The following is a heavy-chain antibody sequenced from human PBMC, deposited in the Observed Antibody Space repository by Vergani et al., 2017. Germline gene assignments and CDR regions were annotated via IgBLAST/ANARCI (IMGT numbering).Heavy chain of an antibody. J-gene: IGHJ1*01. CDR3: ARDLIENDTCGRRGY. Sequence: QVQLVQSGAEVKKPGASVKVSCKASGYTFSTCGTSWVRQAPGQGLEWMGWISAYNGNTNYPEKFQGRLTMTTDTSTRTAYMELRSLRYDDTAVYYCARDLIENDTCGRRGYWGPGTLVTVSS. CDR2: ISAYNGNT. CDR1: GYTFSTCG. V-gene: IGHV1-18*01. D-gene: IGHD3-22*01.